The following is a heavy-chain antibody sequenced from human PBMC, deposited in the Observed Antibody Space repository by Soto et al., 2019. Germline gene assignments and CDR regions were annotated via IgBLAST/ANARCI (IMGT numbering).Heavy chain of an antibody. CDR1: GGSISVYY. J-gene: IGHJ4*02. D-gene: IGHD3-10*01. CDR2: VHNGGTT. V-gene: IGHV4-59*01. CDR3: ARRWSGTDY. Sequence: QVHLQESGPGLVKPSETLSLSCTVSGGSISVYYWNWIRQPPGKGLEWIGYVHNGGTTSYNPSFGSRVTMSLDTSKNQFSLTLTSVTAADTAVYYCARRWSGTDYWGQGTLVTVSS.